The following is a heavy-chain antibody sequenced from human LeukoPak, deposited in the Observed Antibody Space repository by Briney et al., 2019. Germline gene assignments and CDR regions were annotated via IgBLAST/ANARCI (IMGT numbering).Heavy chain of an antibody. CDR3: ARGIIVAATWGENYNWFDP. Sequence: PSETLSLTCTVSGYSISSDYYWGWIRQPPGKGLEWIGSIYHSGSTYYNSSLKSRVTISVDTSKNQFSLKLSSVTAADTAVYYCARGIIVAATWGENYNWFDPWGQGTLVTVSS. CDR2: IYHSGST. J-gene: IGHJ5*02. V-gene: IGHV4-38-2*02. D-gene: IGHD1-26*01. CDR1: GYSISSDYY.